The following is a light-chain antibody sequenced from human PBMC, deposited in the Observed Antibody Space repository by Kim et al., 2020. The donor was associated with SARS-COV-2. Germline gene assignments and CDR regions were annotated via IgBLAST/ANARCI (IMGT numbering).Light chain of an antibody. Sequence: DIQMTQSPSTLSASVGDRVTITCRASQSISSWLAWYQQKPGKAPKHLIYKASNLESGVPSRFSGSGSGTEFTLTISSLQPDDVGTYYCQQYKSYTWSLGQGTKVDIK. CDR2: KAS. J-gene: IGKJ1*01. CDR1: QSISSW. CDR3: QQYKSYTWS. V-gene: IGKV1-5*03.